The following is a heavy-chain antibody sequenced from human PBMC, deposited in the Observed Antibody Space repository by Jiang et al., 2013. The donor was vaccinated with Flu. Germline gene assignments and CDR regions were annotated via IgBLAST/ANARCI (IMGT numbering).Heavy chain of an antibody. V-gene: IGHV3-23*01. CDR1: GFTFSSYA. CDR2: ISSSGGST. D-gene: IGHD5-24*01. CDR3: AKEERRDGYKSLDC. Sequence: SGGGLVQPGGSLRLSCAASGFTFSSYAMSWVRQVPGKGLEWVSGISSSGGSTYYADSVKGRFTISRDNSKNTLYLQMSSLRVEDTAVFYCAKEERRDGYKSLDCWGQGTLVTVSS. J-gene: IGHJ4*02.